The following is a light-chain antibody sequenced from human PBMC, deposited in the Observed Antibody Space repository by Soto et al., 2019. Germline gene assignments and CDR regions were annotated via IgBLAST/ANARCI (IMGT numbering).Light chain of an antibody. Sequence: DIQMTQSPSSVSASVGDRVTISCRASQSISGWLAWYQKKPGKAPKLLIYAASSLHTGVPSRFSGSGFGTDFTLTISKLQTEDFATYYCQQANSFPQTFGQGTKVDIK. CDR2: AAS. V-gene: IGKV1-12*01. J-gene: IGKJ1*01. CDR3: QQANSFPQT. CDR1: QSISGW.